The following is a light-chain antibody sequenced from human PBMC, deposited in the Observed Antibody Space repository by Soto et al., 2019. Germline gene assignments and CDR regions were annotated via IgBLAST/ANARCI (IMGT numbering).Light chain of an antibody. Sequence: SVLTQPPSASGSPGQSVTISCTGTRSDVGTYNYVSWYQQHPGKAPKLIIYEVSKRPSGVPDRFSGSKSGNTASLTVSGLQAEDEADYYCSSYAGRNNFYVFGTGTKVTV. CDR1: RSDVGTYNY. J-gene: IGLJ1*01. CDR2: EVS. CDR3: SSYAGRNNFYV. V-gene: IGLV2-8*01.